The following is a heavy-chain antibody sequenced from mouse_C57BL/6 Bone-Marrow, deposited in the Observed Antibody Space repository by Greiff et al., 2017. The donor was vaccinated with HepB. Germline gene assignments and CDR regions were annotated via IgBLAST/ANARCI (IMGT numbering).Heavy chain of an antibody. Sequence: QVQLQQPGAELVRPGTSVKLSCKASGYTFTSYWMHWVKQRPGQGLEWIGVIDPSDSYTNYNQKFKGKATLTVDTSSSTAYMQLSSLTSEDSAVYYCARVGSTAVPLWYFDVWGTGTTVTVSS. V-gene: IGHV1-59*01. CDR3: ARVGSTAVPLWYFDV. CDR1: GYTFTSYW. D-gene: IGHD1-1*01. CDR2: IDPSDSYT. J-gene: IGHJ1*03.